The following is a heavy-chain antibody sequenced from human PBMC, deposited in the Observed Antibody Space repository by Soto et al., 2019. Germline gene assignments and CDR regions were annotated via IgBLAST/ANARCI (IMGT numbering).Heavy chain of an antibody. CDR3: ARDRIAVAGNPEYFQH. V-gene: IGHV3-66*01. CDR1: GFTVSNNY. J-gene: IGHJ1*01. D-gene: IGHD6-19*01. CDR2: IYDGGST. Sequence: GGSLRLSCAASGFTVSNNYMSWVHQAPGKGLEWVSVIYDGGSTYYADSVKDRFTISRDNSKNTLYLQMNSLRAEDTAVYYCARDRIAVAGNPEYFQHWGQGTLVTVSS.